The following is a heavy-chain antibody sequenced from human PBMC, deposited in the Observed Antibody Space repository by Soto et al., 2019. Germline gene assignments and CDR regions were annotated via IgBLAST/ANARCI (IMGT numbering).Heavy chain of an antibody. J-gene: IGHJ3*02. Sequence: VASVKVSCKASGYTFTGYYMHWVRQAPGQGLEWMGWINPNSGGTNYAQKFQGWVTMTRDTSISTAYMELSRLRSDDTAVYYCARTSGSHSIDAFDIWGQGTMVTVSS. D-gene: IGHD1-26*01. CDR3: ARTSGSHSIDAFDI. CDR2: INPNSGGT. V-gene: IGHV1-2*04. CDR1: GYTFTGYY.